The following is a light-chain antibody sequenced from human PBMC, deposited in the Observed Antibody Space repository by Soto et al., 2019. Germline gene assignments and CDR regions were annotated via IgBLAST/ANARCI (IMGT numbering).Light chain of an antibody. J-gene: IGKJ1*01. CDR3: QQYHRPPRA. CDR2: AAS. CDR1: QSITSNY. V-gene: IGKV3-20*01. Sequence: VWTQYKDALSLFPGERATLSCRASQSITSNYVAWYQQKPGQAPRLLIFAASRRATGIPVRFSGGGSGTDFSLTISSLEPEDSAVYYCQQYHRPPRAFCQGTKADVK.